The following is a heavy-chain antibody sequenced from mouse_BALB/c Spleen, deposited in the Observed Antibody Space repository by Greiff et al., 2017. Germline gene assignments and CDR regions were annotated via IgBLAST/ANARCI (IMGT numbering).Heavy chain of an antibody. J-gene: IGHJ2*01. CDR2: IYPGDGDT. CDR1: GYAFSSSW. CDR3: ARSEGYFDY. V-gene: IGHV1-82*01. Sequence: VQLQQSGPELVKPGASVKISCKASGYAFSSSWMNWVKQRPGQGLEWIGRIYPGDGDTNYNGKFKGKATLTADKSSSTAYMQLSSLTSVDSAVYFCARSEGYFDYWGQGTTLTVSS.